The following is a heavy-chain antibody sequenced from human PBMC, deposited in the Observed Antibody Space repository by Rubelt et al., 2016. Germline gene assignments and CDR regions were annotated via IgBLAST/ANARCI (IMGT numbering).Heavy chain of an antibody. CDR3: ARDWGDPRVEIHYGMDV. D-gene: IGHD5-24*01. Sequence: VQLVESGGGLVKPGGSLRLSCATSGFPFAAYAMHWVRQAPGKGLEWVPITSSDDITTFYTDPVKGRFAVSRGDSKGSLYLQLNGLRPDDTAVYYCARDWGDPRVEIHYGMDVWGQGTTVTVSS. CDR2: TSSDDITT. V-gene: IGHV3-30*09. CDR1: GFPFAAYA. J-gene: IGHJ6*02.